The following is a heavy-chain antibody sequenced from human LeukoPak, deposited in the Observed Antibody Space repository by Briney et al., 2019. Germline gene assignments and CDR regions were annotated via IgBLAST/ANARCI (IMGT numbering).Heavy chain of an antibody. CDR3: TEDGYGSGSFPYALDI. J-gene: IGHJ3*02. D-gene: IGHD3-10*01. V-gene: IGHV3-23*01. CDR2: IGASGGDI. Sequence: GGSLRLSCAASGFTFSAYGMKWVRQAPREGLQWVSEIGASGGDIRYLDSVKGRFTISRDNSKNTLYLQMNSLRAEDTAVYYCTEDGYGSGSFPYALDIWGQGTLVTVSS. CDR1: GFTFSAYG.